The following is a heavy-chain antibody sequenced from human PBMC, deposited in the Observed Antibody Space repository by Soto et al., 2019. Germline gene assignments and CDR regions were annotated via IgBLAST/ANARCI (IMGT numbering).Heavy chain of an antibody. Sequence: QVQLVQSGAELKKPGSSVKVSCRASGDTFSSYTVSWVRQAPGQGLEWMGRIIPILGITNYAQKFQGRVTVTAAKSRTTAYMELSTLRSDDTAIYYCARRRYCGADCYSNYYYGMDVWGQGTSVTVSS. CDR2: IIPILGIT. CDR1: GDTFSSYT. V-gene: IGHV1-69*02. J-gene: IGHJ6*02. CDR3: ARRRYCGADCYSNYYYGMDV. D-gene: IGHD2-21*02.